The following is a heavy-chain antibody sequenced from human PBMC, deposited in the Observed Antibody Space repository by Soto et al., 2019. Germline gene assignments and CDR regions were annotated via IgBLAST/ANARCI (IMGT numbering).Heavy chain of an antibody. J-gene: IGHJ6*02. V-gene: IGHV1-24*01. CDR3: ATGTIAAAGPSFGMDV. D-gene: IGHD6-13*01. Sequence: GASVKVSCKVSGYTLTELSMHWVRQAPGKGLEWMGGFDPEDGETIYAQKFQGRVTMTEDTSTDTAYMELSSLRSEDTAVYYCATGTIAAAGPSFGMDVWGQGTTVTVSS. CDR1: GYTLTELS. CDR2: FDPEDGET.